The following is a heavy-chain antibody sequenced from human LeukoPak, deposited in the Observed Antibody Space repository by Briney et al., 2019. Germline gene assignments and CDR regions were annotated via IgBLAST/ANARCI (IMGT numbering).Heavy chain of an antibody. D-gene: IGHD3-10*01. J-gene: IGHJ4*02. V-gene: IGHV3-7*01. CDR2: IKRDGSEK. CDR1: GFTFSSYW. Sequence: GGSLRLSCAASGFTFSSYWMSWVRQAPGKGLEWVANIKRDGSEKYYVDSVKGRFTISRDNAKNSLYLQMNSLRAEDTAVYYCARDPSDYYGSGSYALHYFDYWGQGTLVTVSS. CDR3: ARDPSDYYGSGSYALHYFDY.